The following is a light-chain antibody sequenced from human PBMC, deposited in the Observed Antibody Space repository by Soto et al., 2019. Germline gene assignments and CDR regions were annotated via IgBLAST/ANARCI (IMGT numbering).Light chain of an antibody. Sequence: DIQMTQSPSTLSASVGERVTITCRASQSVSNWLAWYQQKPGKAPKLLIYDVSSLESGVPSRFSGSGSGTEFILTISSLQPDDFATYYCQQYNSYPYTFGQGTRLEIK. V-gene: IGKV1-5*01. CDR2: DVS. CDR1: QSVSNW. J-gene: IGKJ5*01. CDR3: QQYNSYPYT.